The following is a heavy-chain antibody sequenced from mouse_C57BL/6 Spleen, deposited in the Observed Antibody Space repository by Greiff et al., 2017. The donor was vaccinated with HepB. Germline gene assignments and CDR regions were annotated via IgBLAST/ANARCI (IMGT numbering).Heavy chain of an antibody. J-gene: IGHJ2*01. CDR1: GYSFTGYY. V-gene: IGHV1-42*01. CDR3: ARWGAFFDY. Sequence: VHVKQSGPELVKPGASVKISCKASGYSFTGYYMNWVKQSPEKSLEWIGEINPSTGGTTYNQKFKAKATLTVDKSSSTAYMQLKSLTSEDSAVYYCARWGAFFDYWGQGTTLTVSS. CDR2: INPSTGGT.